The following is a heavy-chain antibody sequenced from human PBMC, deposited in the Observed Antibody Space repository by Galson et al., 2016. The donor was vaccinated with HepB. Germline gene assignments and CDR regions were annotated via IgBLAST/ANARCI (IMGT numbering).Heavy chain of an antibody. CDR2: INQDETQK. CDR1: GFSFSRYW. CDR3: ARGPSGVNGGKSDH. D-gene: IGHD4-23*01. Sequence: SLRLSCAASGFSFSRYWMNWVRQAPGKGLEWVANINQDETQKYYVDSVKGRFTISRDNSGNSPFLQMSSLRAEDTAVYYCARGPSGVNGGKSDHWGQGTLVTVSS. V-gene: IGHV3-7*03. J-gene: IGHJ4*02.